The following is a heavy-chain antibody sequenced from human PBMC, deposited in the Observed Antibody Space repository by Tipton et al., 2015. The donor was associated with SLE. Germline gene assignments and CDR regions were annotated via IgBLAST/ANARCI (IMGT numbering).Heavy chain of an antibody. J-gene: IGHJ4*02. V-gene: IGHV4-30-2*01. CDR3: ARGPYYYDSSGYFDY. D-gene: IGHD3-22*01. Sequence: TLSLTCAVSGGSISSDGYSWSWIRQPPGKGLEWIGYIYHSGSSYYNPSLKSRVTISVDRSKNQFSLKLTSVTAADTALYYCARGPYYYDSSGYFDYWGQGTLVTVSP. CDR1: GGSISSDGYS. CDR2: IYHSGSS.